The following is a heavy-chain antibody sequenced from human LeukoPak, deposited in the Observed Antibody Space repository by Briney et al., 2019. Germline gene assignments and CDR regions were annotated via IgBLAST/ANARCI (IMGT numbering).Heavy chain of an antibody. CDR1: GVSIAKTFYY. Sequence: SETLSLTCTVSGVSIAKTFYYWSWLRQPAGQGLERIGRIYTTGGTDYNPSLKSRVTISLDTAKNQFSLKMASVSAADTAVYYCARRQEGHDYWGQGTLVTVSS. CDR2: IYTTGGT. V-gene: IGHV4-61*02. CDR3: ARRQEGHDY. J-gene: IGHJ4*02.